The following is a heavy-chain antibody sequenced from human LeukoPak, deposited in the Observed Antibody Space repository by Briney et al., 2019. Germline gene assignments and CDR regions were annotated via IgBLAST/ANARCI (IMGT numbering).Heavy chain of an antibody. CDR1: GFTFSNAW. CDR2: IKRGPDGGTT. V-gene: IGHV3-15*01. J-gene: IGHJ4*02. CDR3: TTGPHYYDSSGYFFPPLS. Sequence: GGSLRLSCAASGFTFSNAWMSWVRQAPGKGLEWVGRIKRGPDGGTTDYAAPVKGRFTISRDDSKNTLYLQMNSLKTEDTAVYYCTTGPHYYDSSGYFFPPLSWGQGTLVTVSS. D-gene: IGHD3-22*01.